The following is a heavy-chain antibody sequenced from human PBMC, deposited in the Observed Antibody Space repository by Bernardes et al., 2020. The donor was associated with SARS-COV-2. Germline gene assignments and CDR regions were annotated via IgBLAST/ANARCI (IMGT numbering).Heavy chain of an antibody. D-gene: IGHD4-17*01. J-gene: IGHJ4*01. CDR3: AYGSRWYYLDY. CDR1: GGTTTSYF. V-gene: IGHV4-4*07. CDR2: MYPFGST. Sequence: SETLSLTCTVSGGTTTSYFWNWIRQPAGKGLEWIGRMYPFGSTNYNTSIKSRVTMSVDTSKNKFSLKLNSVTAADTAIYYYAYGSRWYYLDYWCQGTLVTVAS.